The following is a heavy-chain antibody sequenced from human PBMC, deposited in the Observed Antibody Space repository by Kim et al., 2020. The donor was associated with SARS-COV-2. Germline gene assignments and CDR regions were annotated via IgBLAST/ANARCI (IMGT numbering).Heavy chain of an antibody. CDR3: ARGEGLVAGDFDYYYYGMDV. J-gene: IGHJ6*02. CDR1: GYSFTSYW. D-gene: IGHD6-19*01. CDR2: IYPGDSDT. Sequence: GESLKISCKGSGYSFTSYWIGWVRQMPGKGLEWMGIIYPGDSDTRYSPSFQGQVTISADKSISTAYLQWSSLKASDTAMYYCARGEGLVAGDFDYYYYGMDVWGQGTTVTVSS. V-gene: IGHV5-51*01.